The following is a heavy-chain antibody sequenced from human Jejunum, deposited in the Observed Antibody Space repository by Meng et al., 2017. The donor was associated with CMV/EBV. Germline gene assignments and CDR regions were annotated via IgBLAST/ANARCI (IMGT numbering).Heavy chain of an antibody. D-gene: IGHD1-26*01. V-gene: IGHV1-69*04. Sequence: SCKASGSLFSNCATSWVRQAPGQGLEWMGNIIPVFDRTNYAQKFQGRVTITADRSTNTAYMELSSLRSDDTAIYYCAGGLGGTIDYWGQGTLVTVSS. CDR1: GSLFSNCA. CDR3: AGGLGGTIDY. J-gene: IGHJ4*02. CDR2: IIPVFDRT.